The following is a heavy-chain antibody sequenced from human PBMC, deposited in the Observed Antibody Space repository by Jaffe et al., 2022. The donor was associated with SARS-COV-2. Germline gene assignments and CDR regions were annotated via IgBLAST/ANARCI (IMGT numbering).Heavy chain of an antibody. CDR1: GFTFSSYG. CDR3: AKDFRKWGAAAGIPRDAFDI. V-gene: IGHV3-30*18. J-gene: IGHJ3*02. Sequence: QVQLVESGGGVVQPGRSLRLSCAASGFTFSSYGMHWVRQAPGKGLEWVAVISYDGSNKYYADSVKGRFTISRDNSKNTLYLQMNSLRAEDTAVYYCAKDFRKWGAAAGIPRDAFDIWGQGTMVTVSS. CDR2: ISYDGSNK. D-gene: IGHD6-13*01.